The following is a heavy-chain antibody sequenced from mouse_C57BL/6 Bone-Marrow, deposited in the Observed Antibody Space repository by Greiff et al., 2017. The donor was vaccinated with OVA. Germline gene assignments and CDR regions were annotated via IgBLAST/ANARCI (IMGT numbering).Heavy chain of an antibody. V-gene: IGHV5-4*01. CDR2: ISDGGSYT. Sequence: EVMLVESGGGLVKPGGSLKLSCAASGFTFSSYAMSWVRQTPEKRLEWVATISDGGSYTYYPDNVKGRFTISRDNAKNNLYLQMSHLKSEDTAMYYCARDPHYYGSSYRYFDYWGQGTTLTVSS. D-gene: IGHD1-1*01. CDR3: ARDPHYYGSSYRYFDY. CDR1: GFTFSSYA. J-gene: IGHJ2*01.